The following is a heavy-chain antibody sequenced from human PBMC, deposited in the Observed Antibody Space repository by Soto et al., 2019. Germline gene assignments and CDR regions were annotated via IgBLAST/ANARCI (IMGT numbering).Heavy chain of an antibody. Sequence: GGSLRLSCAASGFTFDDYTMHWVRQAPGKGLEWVSLISWDGGSTYYADSVKGRFTISRDNSKNSLYLQMNSLRTEDTALYYCAKDIDSSGYHGYGMDVWGQGTTVTVSS. J-gene: IGHJ6*02. CDR2: ISWDGGST. D-gene: IGHD3-22*01. CDR3: AKDIDSSGYHGYGMDV. V-gene: IGHV3-43*01. CDR1: GFTFDDYT.